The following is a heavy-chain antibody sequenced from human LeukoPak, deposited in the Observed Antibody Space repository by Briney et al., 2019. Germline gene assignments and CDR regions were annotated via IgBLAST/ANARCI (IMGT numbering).Heavy chain of an antibody. Sequence: QPGGSLRLSCAASGFTFSSYAMSWVRQAPGRGLEWVSAISGSGGSTYYADSVRGRFTISRDNSMNTLYLQMNSLRAEDTAVYYCAKDGVGATTRSEYFQHWGQGTLVTVSS. D-gene: IGHD1-26*01. CDR1: GFTFSSYA. J-gene: IGHJ1*01. CDR3: AKDGVGATTRSEYFQH. V-gene: IGHV3-23*01. CDR2: ISGSGGST.